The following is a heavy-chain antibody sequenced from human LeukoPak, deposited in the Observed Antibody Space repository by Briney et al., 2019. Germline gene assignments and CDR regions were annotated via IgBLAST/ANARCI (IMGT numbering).Heavy chain of an antibody. Sequence: SETLSLTCTVSGGSISSYYWSWIRQPAGKGLEWIGRIYTSGSTNYNPSLKSRVTMSVDTSKNQFSLKLSSVTAADTAVYYRAREDNIVVVPAAYNWFDPWGQGTLVTVSS. V-gene: IGHV4-4*07. CDR3: AREDNIVVVPAAYNWFDP. J-gene: IGHJ5*02. CDR1: GGSISSYY. CDR2: IYTSGST. D-gene: IGHD2-2*01.